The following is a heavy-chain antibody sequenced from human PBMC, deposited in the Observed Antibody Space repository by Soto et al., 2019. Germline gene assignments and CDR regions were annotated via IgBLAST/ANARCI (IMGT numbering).Heavy chain of an antibody. D-gene: IGHD4-17*01. J-gene: IGHJ3*02. CDR1: GFTFSRYA. CDR2: ISGSGGST. Sequence: EVQLLESGEGLVQPGGSLILSCTASGFTFSRYAMSWVRQAPGKGLEWVSAISGSGGSTYYADSVKRRFTISRDNSKNTFYLQIISMRAEDTAVYYCAKDIAVTTSAFDIWGEGTIVIVSS. CDR3: AKDIAVTTSAFDI. V-gene: IGHV3-23*01.